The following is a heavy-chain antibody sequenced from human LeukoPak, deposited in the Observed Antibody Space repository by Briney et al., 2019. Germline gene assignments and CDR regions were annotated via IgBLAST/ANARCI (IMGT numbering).Heavy chain of an antibody. CDR3: ARAPSASRGIRFVD. CDR2: IYTSGST. CDR1: GGSISRGTYY. V-gene: IGHV4-61*02. D-gene: IGHD1-14*01. J-gene: IGHJ4*02. Sequence: SETLSLTCTVSGGSISRGTYYWSWIRQPAGKGLEWIGRIYTSGSTNYNPSLKSRVTISIDTSKNQFSLKLTSVTAADTAVYYCARAPSASRGIRFVDWGQGTLVTVSS.